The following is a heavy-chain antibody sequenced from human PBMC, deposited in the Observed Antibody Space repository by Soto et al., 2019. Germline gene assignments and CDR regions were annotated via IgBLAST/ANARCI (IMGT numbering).Heavy chain of an antibody. D-gene: IGHD1-26*01. Sequence: GGSLRLSCAASGFTFMSYEMTWVRFVPGKGLEWVSYISSSGSTIKYEDSVKGRFSISRDNAKNSLYLQMNSLRGEDTVVYYCARGSGSHRRLDYWGQGSLVTVSS. J-gene: IGHJ4*02. CDR3: ARGSGSHRRLDY. CDR1: GFTFMSYE. CDR2: ISSSGSTI. V-gene: IGHV3-48*03.